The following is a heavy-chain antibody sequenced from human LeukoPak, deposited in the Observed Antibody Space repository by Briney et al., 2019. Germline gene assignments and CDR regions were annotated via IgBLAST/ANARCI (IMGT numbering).Heavy chain of an antibody. D-gene: IGHD3-10*01. Sequence: SETLSLTCTVSGGSLSSSDFLWGWIRQPPGKGLEWIGSFSSDGSYYSNPSLMRRVTLSGDTSKNQFSLTLTSVTASDTAVYYCARHQDYYGSGGDAFDIWGQGTMVTVSP. J-gene: IGHJ3*02. V-gene: IGHV4-39*01. CDR1: GGSLSSSDFL. CDR3: ARHQDYYGSGGDAFDI. CDR2: FSSDGSY.